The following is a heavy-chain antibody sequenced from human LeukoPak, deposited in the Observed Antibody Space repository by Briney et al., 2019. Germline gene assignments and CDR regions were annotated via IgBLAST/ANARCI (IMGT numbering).Heavy chain of an antibody. CDR3: VGGDGHYFDY. CDR1: GFTVSNIH. J-gene: IGHJ4*02. CDR2: FYVGGST. Sequence: GGSLRLSCAASGFTVSNIHLSWVRQAPGKGLEWVSVFYVGGSTDYADSVKGRLTISRDNSKNTLSLQMNSLRAEDTAVYHCVGGDGHYFDYWGQGALVTVSS. V-gene: IGHV3-53*01. D-gene: IGHD3/OR15-3a*01.